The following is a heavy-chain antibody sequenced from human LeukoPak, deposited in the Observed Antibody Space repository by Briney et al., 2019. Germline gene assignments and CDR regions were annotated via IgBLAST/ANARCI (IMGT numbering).Heavy chain of an antibody. CDR1: AGSISSYY. CDR3: ARGGESGYDLFKDY. J-gene: IGHJ4*02. V-gene: IGHV4-59*01. Sequence: TSETLSLTCTVSAGSISSYYWSWIRQPPGKGLEWIGYIYDSGSTNYNPSLKSHVTISVDSSKKQFSLKLSSVIAADTAVYYCARGGESGYDLFKDYWGQGTLVTVSS. CDR2: IYDSGST. D-gene: IGHD5-12*01.